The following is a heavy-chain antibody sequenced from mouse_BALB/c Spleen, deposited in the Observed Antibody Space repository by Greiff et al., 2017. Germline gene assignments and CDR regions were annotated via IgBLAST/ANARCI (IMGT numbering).Heavy chain of an antibody. CDR2: ISSGGST. D-gene: IGHD4-1*01. J-gene: IGHJ4*01. CDR1: GFTFSSYA. Sequence: DVQLVESGGGLVKPGGSLKLSCAASGFTFSSYAMSWVRQTPEKRLEWVASISSGGSTYYPDSVKGRFTISRDNARNILYLQMSSLRSEDTAMYYCAREGTGGYAMDYWGQGTSVTVSS. V-gene: IGHV5-6-5*01. CDR3: AREGTGGYAMDY.